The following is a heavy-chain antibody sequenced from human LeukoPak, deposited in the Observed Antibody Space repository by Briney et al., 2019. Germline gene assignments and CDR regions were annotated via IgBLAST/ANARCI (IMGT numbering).Heavy chain of an antibody. D-gene: IGHD3-22*01. J-gene: IGHJ6*02. V-gene: IGHV5-51*01. CDR3: ASTRYYDSSGSTYYYGMDV. CDR1: GYSFTSYW. Sequence: GESLKISCKGSGYSFTSYWIGWVRQMPGKGLEWMGIIYPGDSDTRYSPSFQGQVTISADKSISTAYLQWSSLKASDTAMYYCASTRYYDSSGSTYYYGMDVWGQGTTVTVSS. CDR2: IYPGDSDT.